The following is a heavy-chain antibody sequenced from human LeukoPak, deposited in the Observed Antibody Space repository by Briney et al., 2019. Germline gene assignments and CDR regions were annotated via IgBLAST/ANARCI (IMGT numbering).Heavy chain of an antibody. V-gene: IGHV3-48*03. CDR3: ARDLRGSGWYFDV. Sequence: QPGGSLRLSCAASPLIFGGYEMSWLRQTPGRGPEWVSHISVSGASIYYADSVRGRFTISRDNAKNSLYLQMNSLRVEDTAVYYCARDLRGSGWYFDVWGRGTLVTVSS. D-gene: IGHD3-10*01. CDR1: PLIFGGYE. CDR2: ISVSGASI. J-gene: IGHJ2*01.